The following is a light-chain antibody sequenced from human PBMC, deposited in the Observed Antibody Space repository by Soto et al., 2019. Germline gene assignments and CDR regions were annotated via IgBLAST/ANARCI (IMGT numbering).Light chain of an antibody. CDR2: GAS. V-gene: IGKV3-20*01. Sequence: ETVLTQSPVTPSLSPGERATLSCRASQSVNSNSFAWYQQRPGHARRLLIYGASNTATGIPDRFSGSGSGTDFNRTISRLETEDCAVYDCQQYGSSPSSCGQGTKVDIK. CDR1: QSVNSNS. CDR3: QQYGSSPSS. J-gene: IGKJ1*01.